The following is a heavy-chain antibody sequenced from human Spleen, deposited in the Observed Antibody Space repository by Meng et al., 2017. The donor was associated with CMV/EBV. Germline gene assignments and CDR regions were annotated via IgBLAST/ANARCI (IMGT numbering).Heavy chain of an antibody. CDR3: ARGPYYCTSTTCHKPFDY. D-gene: IGHD2/OR15-2a*01. CDR1: GGSVSSGNQY. J-gene: IGHJ4*02. CDR2: IYYSGST. V-gene: IGHV4-61*01. Sequence: SETLSLTCTVSGGSVSSGNQYWRWIRQPPGKGLEWIGFIYYSGSTNYNPSLMSRVTISVDTSKNQFSLKLSSVTAADTAVYYCARGPYYCTSTTCHKPFDYWGQGALVTVSS.